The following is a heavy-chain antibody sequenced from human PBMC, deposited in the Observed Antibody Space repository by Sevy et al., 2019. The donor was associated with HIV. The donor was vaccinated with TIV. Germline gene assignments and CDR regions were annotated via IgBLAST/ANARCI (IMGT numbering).Heavy chain of an antibody. Sequence: GGSLRLSCVASGFTFSKYSMSWDRQTPGKGLEWVSTLSFVCGRINYADSVKGRFTMSRDDSRNTFYLQMDSLRAEDTAIYYCAREGCSKPHDYWGQGTLVTVSS. V-gene: IGHV3-23*01. D-gene: IGHD2-2*01. CDR2: LSFVCGRI. CDR3: AREGCSKPHDY. CDR1: GFTFSKYS. J-gene: IGHJ4*02.